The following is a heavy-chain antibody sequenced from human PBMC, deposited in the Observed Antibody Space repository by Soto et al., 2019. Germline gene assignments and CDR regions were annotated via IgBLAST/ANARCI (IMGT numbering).Heavy chain of an antibody. D-gene: IGHD2-15*01. J-gene: IGHJ5*02. V-gene: IGHV3-30-3*01. CDR2: ISYDGSNK. Sequence: PGGSLRLSCAASGFIFSSYALHWVRQAPGKGLERVALISYDGSNKYYADSVKGRFTISRDNSKNTLYLQMNSLRAEDTAVYYCARVSALRAFDPWGQGTLVTVSS. CDR3: ARVSALRAFDP. CDR1: GFIFSSYA.